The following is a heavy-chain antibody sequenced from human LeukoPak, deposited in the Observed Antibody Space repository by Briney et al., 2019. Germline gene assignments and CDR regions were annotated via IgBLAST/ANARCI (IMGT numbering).Heavy chain of an antibody. CDR2: IYYTGNP. V-gene: IGHV4-31*03. Sequence: PSETLSLTCTVSGGSISSAGFYWNWIRQLPGKGLEWIGYIYYTGNPYYNPSLKSRVSISLDTSKNQFSLRLSSVTAADTAVYYCARGGQYFDYWGQGTLVTVSS. D-gene: IGHD6-25*01. CDR3: ARGGQYFDY. J-gene: IGHJ4*02. CDR1: GGSISSAGFY.